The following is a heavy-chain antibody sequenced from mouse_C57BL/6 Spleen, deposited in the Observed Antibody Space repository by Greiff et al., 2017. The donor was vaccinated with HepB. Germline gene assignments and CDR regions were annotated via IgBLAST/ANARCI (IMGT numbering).Heavy chain of an antibody. CDR1: GYAVGGWG. J-gene: IGHJ2*01. Sequence: QRQRAGAGRGKAGAAGRRGGEGSGYAVGGWGWRGVGGWPGKGLEWIGQIYPGDGDTNYNGKFKGKATLTADKSSSTAYMQLSSLTSEDSAVYFCARSRSAYSNYFDYWGQGTTLTVSS. CDR2: IYPGDGDT. D-gene: IGHD2-5*01. CDR3: ARSRSAYSNYFDY. V-gene: IGHV1-80*01.